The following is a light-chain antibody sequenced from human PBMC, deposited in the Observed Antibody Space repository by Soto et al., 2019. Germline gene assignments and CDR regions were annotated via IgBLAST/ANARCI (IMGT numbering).Light chain of an antibody. Sequence: QSALTQPASVSGAPGQSITISCTGTSSDVGTYNYVSWYRQHPGNAPKLMIYDVSNRPSGVSNRFSGSKSGNTASLTISGLQAEDEADYYCSSYTSSSTLVVFGGGTKLTVL. J-gene: IGLJ2*01. V-gene: IGLV2-14*01. CDR3: SSYTSSSTLVV. CDR2: DVS. CDR1: SSDVGTYNY.